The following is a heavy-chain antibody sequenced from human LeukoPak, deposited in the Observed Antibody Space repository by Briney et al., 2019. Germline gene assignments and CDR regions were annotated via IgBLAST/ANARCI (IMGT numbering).Heavy chain of an antibody. V-gene: IGHV3-30*04. Sequence: GGSLRLSCAASGFTFSTYTIHWVRQAPGKGLEWVAVISYDGSNKFFADSVKGRFTISRVNSRNTVYLQMNSLRAEDTAVYYCARGFKAGLFDYWGQGTLVTASS. CDR1: GFTFSTYT. CDR2: ISYDGSNK. CDR3: ARGFKAGLFDY. D-gene: IGHD3/OR15-3a*01. J-gene: IGHJ4*02.